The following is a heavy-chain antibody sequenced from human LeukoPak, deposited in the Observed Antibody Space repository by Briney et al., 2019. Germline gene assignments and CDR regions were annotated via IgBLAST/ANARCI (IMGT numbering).Heavy chain of an antibody. D-gene: IGHD3-3*01. Sequence: QPGGSLRLSCAASGFTVSSNYMSWVRQAPGKGLEWVSVIYSGGSTYYADSVKGRFTISRDNSKNTLYLQMNSLRAEDTAVYYCARESDYDQAPFDYWGQGTLVTVSS. J-gene: IGHJ4*02. CDR1: GFTVSSNY. CDR2: IYSGGST. CDR3: ARESDYDQAPFDY. V-gene: IGHV3-53*05.